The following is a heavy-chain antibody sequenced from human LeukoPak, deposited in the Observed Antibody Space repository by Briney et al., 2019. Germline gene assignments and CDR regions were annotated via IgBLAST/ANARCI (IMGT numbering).Heavy chain of an antibody. V-gene: IGHV4-38-2*02. D-gene: IGHD5-24*01. CDR2: IYHSGST. CDR3: ARENGMATLDY. Sequence: SETLSLTCTVSGYSISSGYYWGWIRQPPGKGLEWIGSIYHSGSTYYNPSLKSRVTISVDTSKNQFSLKLSSVTAADTAVYYCARENGMATLDYWGQGTLVTVSS. CDR1: GYSISSGYY. J-gene: IGHJ4*02.